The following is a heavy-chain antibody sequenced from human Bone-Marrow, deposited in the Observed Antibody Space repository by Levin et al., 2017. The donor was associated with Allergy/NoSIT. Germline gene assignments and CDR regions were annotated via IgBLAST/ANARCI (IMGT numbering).Heavy chain of an antibody. CDR2: IKTETDGGTT. CDR1: GFTLSNAW. V-gene: IGHV3-15*01. Sequence: LSLTCAASGFTLSNAWMSWVRQAPGKGLEWVGRIKTETDGGTTDYAAPVKGRFTISRDDSKNTLYLQMNSLTTEDTAVYYCTTDKAPGGYCSGGNCYFLSWGQGTLVTVSS. CDR3: TTDKAPGGYCSGGNCYFLS. D-gene: IGHD2-15*01. J-gene: IGHJ4*02.